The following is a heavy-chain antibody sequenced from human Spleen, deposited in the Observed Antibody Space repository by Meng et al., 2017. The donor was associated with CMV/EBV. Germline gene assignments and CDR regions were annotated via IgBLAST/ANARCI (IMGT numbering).Heavy chain of an antibody. V-gene: IGHV3-74*01. J-gene: IGHJ3*02. Sequence: TFSHYWMSWVRQAPGKGLVWVSRLNSDGHETFYADSVKGRFTISRDNAKNTLYLQMNSLRAEDTALYYCAREGIVVVPAAQPGALDIWGQGTMVTVSS. CDR3: AREGIVVVPAAQPGALDI. CDR2: LNSDGHET. D-gene: IGHD2-2*01. CDR1: TFSHYW.